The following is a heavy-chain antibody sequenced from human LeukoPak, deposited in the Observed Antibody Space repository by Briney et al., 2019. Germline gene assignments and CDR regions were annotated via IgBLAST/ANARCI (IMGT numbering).Heavy chain of an antibody. CDR3: ARTVGAGPSAIDY. J-gene: IGHJ4*02. CDR1: GGSFSGYY. CDR2: INHSGST. Sequence: SETLSLTCAVYGGSFSGYYWSWIRQPPGKGLEWIGEINHSGSTNYNPSLKSRVTISVDTSKNQFSLKLSSVTAADTAVYYCARTVGAGPSAIDYWGQGTLVTVSS. D-gene: IGHD1-26*01. V-gene: IGHV4-34*01.